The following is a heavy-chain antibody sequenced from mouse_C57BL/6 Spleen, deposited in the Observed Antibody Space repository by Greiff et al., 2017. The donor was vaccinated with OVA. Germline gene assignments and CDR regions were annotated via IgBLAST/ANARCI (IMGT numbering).Heavy chain of an antibody. V-gene: IGHV1-15*01. CDR1: GYTFTDYD. Sequence: QVQLQQSGAELVRPGASVTLSCKASGYTFTDYDMHWVKKTPVNGLEWIGAIDPETGGTAYNKKFKGKAILTADKSSSTSYMELRSLTSDDSTVYYCTRVNDGYYSYAMDYWGQGTSVTVSS. D-gene: IGHD2-3*01. CDR2: IDPETGGT. CDR3: TRVNDGYYSYAMDY. J-gene: IGHJ4*01.